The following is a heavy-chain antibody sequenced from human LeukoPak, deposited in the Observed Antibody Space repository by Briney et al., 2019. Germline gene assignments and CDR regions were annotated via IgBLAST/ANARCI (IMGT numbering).Heavy chain of an antibody. CDR1: GYTFTGYF. Sequence: GASVKVSCKASGYTFTGYFIRWVRQAPGQGLEWMGIINPSGGSTSYAQKFQGRVTMTRDMSTSTVYMVLSSLRSEDTAVYYCARDYYDSSLEDYYYMDVWGKGTTVTVSS. J-gene: IGHJ6*03. CDR3: ARDYYDSSLEDYYYMDV. V-gene: IGHV1-46*01. CDR2: INPSGGST. D-gene: IGHD3-22*01.